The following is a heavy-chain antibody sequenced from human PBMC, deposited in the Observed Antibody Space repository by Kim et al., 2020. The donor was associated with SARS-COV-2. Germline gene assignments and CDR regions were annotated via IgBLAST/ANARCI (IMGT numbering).Heavy chain of an antibody. CDR1: GFTFSSYW. Sequence: GGSLRLSCAASGFTFSSYWMSWVRQAPGKGLEWVANIKQDGSEKYYVDSVKGRFTISRDNAKNSLYLQMNSLRAEDTAVYYCARDGYSSSWSSYYYYYYGMDVWGQGTTVTVSS. V-gene: IGHV3-7*03. J-gene: IGHJ6*02. D-gene: IGHD6-13*01. CDR2: IKQDGSEK. CDR3: ARDGYSSSWSSYYYYYYGMDV.